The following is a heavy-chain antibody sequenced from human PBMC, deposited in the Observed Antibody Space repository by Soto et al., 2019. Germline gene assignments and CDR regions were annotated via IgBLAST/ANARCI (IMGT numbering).Heavy chain of an antibody. CDR1: GFTFSSYG. CDR2: ISYDGSNK. V-gene: IGHV3-30*18. Sequence: PGGSLRLSCASSGFTFSSYGMHWVRQAPGKGLEWVAVISYDGSNKYYADSVKGRFTVSRDNSKNTLYLQMNSLRAEDTAVYYCGKPGPSGKSLAYYYYYYMEVWGKGTTVTVSS. D-gene: IGHD6-13*01. J-gene: IGHJ6*03. CDR3: GKPGPSGKSLAYYYYYYMEV.